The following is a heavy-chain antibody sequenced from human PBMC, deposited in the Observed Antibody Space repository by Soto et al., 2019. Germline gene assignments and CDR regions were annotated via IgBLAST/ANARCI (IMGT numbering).Heavy chain of an antibody. CDR1: GGTFSNHA. V-gene: IGHV1-69*13. J-gene: IGHJ3*02. Sequence: SVKVSCKASGGTFSNHAINWVRQAPGQGLEWMGRIIPIFSTTNYAQKFQGRVTFTADESTVTAYMELSSLKHDDAAVYYCAREVAADGTFREDVFDIWGQGTLVTVSS. CDR2: IIPIFSTT. D-gene: IGHD6-13*01. CDR3: AREVAADGTFREDVFDI.